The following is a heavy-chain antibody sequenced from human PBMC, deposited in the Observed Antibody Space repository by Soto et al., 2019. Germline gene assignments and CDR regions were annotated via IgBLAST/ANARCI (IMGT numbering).Heavy chain of an antibody. CDR1: GGTFSSYA. CDR3: ARAVTTRDYYYYYGMDV. D-gene: IGHD4-4*01. CDR2: IIPIFGTA. J-gene: IGHJ6*02. Sequence: SVKVSCKASGGTFSSYAISWVRQAPGQGLEWMGGIIPIFGTANYAQKFQGRVTITADESTSTAYMELSSLRSEDTAVYYCARAVTTRDYYYYYGMDVWGQGTTVTVSS. V-gene: IGHV1-69*13.